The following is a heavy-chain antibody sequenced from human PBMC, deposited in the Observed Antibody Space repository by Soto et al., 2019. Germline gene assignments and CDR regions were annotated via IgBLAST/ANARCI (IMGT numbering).Heavy chain of an antibody. CDR3: GKEPAVAGMLALDF. CDR2: INAANGNT. V-gene: IGHV1-3*01. Sequence: QAQIVQSGVEVKKPGASVKISCKDSGYTFTNYITHWVRQAPGQRLEWMGWINAANGNTKYSQKFQGRVTITRDTSATTVYMDLNSLKSEDTAVYYCGKEPAVAGMLALDFWGQGTLVTVSS. CDR1: GYTFTNYI. D-gene: IGHD6-19*01. J-gene: IGHJ4*02.